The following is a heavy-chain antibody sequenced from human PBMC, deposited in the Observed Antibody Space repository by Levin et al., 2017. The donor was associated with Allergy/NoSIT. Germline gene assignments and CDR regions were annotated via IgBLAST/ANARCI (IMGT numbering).Heavy chain of an antibody. CDR3: ARGSRMVRGLYYYYGMDV. J-gene: IGHJ6*02. V-gene: IGHV3-48*01. D-gene: IGHD3-10*01. CDR2: ISSSSSTI. CDR1: GFTFSSYS. Sequence: HPGGSLRLSCAASGFTFSSYSMNWVRQAPGKGLEWVSYISSSSSTIYYADSVKGRFTISRDNAKNSLYLQMNSLRAEDTAVYYCARGSRMVRGLYYYYGMDVWGQGTTVTVSS.